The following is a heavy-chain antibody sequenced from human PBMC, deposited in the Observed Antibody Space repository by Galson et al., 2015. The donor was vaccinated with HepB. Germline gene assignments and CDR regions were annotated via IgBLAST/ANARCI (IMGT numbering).Heavy chain of an antibody. J-gene: IGHJ4*02. CDR1: GFTVSSNY. V-gene: IGHV3-53*01. Sequence: SLRLSCAASGFTVSSNYMSWVRQTPGKGLEWVSGIYSGDRTYYADSVKGRFTISRDNSKNTLYLQMKGLRAEDTAVYYCARGHQIHNYDSSGYPGNWGQGTLVTVSS. CDR2: IYSGDRT. CDR3: ARGHQIHNYDSSGYPGN. D-gene: IGHD3-22*01.